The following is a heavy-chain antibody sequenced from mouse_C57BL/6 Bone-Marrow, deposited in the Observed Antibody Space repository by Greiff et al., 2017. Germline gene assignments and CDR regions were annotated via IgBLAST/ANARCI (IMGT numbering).Heavy chain of an antibody. CDR2: INPSSGYT. Sequence: QVQLKQSGAELARPGASVKMSCKASGYTFTSYTMHWVKQRPGQGLEWIGYINPSSGYTKYNQKFKDKATLTADKSSRTAYMQLSSLTSEDSAVYYCAREGAQATDYWGQGTTLTVSS. V-gene: IGHV1-4*01. CDR1: GYTFTSYT. CDR3: AREGAQATDY. D-gene: IGHD3-2*02. J-gene: IGHJ2*01.